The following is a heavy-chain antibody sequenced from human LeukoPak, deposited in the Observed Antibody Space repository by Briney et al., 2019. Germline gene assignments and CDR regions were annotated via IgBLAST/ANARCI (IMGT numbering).Heavy chain of an antibody. CDR2: INHSGST. J-gene: IGHJ5*02. D-gene: IGHD3-16*01. Sequence: PSETLSLTCAVYGGSFSGYYWSWIRQPPVKVLEWIGEINHSGSTNYNPSLKSRVTISVDTSKNQFSLKLSSVTAADTAVYYCARGRIDGGIMKRYWFDPWGQGTLVTVSS. V-gene: IGHV4-34*01. CDR1: GGSFSGYY. CDR3: ARGRIDGGIMKRYWFDP.